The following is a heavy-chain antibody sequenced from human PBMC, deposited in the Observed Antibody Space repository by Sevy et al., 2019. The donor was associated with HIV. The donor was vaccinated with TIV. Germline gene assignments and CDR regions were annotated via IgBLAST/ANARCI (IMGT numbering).Heavy chain of an antibody. CDR3: ARWRSFGESLSLDN. CDR2: ISSSGRIT. J-gene: IGHJ4*02. D-gene: IGHD3-10*01. Sequence: EGSLRLSCAASGFTFSTYEMNWVHQAPGKELDWVSYISSSGRITSYADSVKGRFTISRDNAKNALYLHMNSLRVEDTAVYYCARWRSFGESLSLDNWGQGTLVTVSS. CDR1: GFTFSTYE. V-gene: IGHV3-48*03.